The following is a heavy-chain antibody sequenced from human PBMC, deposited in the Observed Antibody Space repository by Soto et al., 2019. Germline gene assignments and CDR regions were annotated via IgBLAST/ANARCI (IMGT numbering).Heavy chain of an antibody. Sequence: GSLRLSCAASGFTFSSYGMHWVRQAPGKGLEWVAVIWYDGSNKYYADSVKGRFTISRDNSKNTLYLQMNSLRAEDTAVYYCARGMTYYDILTGYYTSYYYMDVWGKGTTVTVSS. CDR1: GFTFSSYG. V-gene: IGHV3-33*01. CDR2: IWYDGSNK. J-gene: IGHJ6*03. CDR3: ARGMTYYDILTGYYTSYYYMDV. D-gene: IGHD3-9*01.